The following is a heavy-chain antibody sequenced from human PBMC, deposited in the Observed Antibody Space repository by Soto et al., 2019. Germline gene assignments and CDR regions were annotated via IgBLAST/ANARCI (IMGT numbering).Heavy chain of an antibody. CDR3: ARGAFGGGYYANFDH. J-gene: IGHJ4*02. V-gene: IGHV1-69*06. CDR1: GGNFNSHA. Sequence: QVHLVQSGAEVKKPGSSVKVSCKASGGNFNSHAINWVRQAPGQGLEWMGGLIPVLGTTSYAQRFQGRVTITADRSKTTAYMELTSLTSEETAVYYCARGAFGGGYYANFDHWGQGTLVTVSS. CDR2: LIPVLGTT. D-gene: IGHD3-3*01.